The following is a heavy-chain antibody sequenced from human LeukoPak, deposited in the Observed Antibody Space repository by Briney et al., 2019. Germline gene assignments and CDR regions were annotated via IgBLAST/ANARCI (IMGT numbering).Heavy chain of an antibody. D-gene: IGHD4-17*01. CDR2: ISAYNGNT. CDR1: GYTFTSYG. Sequence: GASVKVSCKASGYTFTSYGISWVRQAPGQGLEWMGWISAYNGNTNYAQKLQGRVTMATDTSTSTAYMELRSLRSDDTAVYYCAREPKDDYGDYHLDYWGQGTLVTVSS. CDR3: AREPKDDYGDYHLDY. J-gene: IGHJ4*02. V-gene: IGHV1-18*01.